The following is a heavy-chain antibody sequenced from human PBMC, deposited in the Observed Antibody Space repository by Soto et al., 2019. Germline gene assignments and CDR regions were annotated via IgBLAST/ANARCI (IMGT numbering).Heavy chain of an antibody. CDR3: AGSIAVAGTGDY. Sequence: SSETLSLTCAVYGGSFSGYYWSWIRQPPGKGLEWIGEINHSGSTNYNPSLKSRVTISVDTSKNQFSLKLSSVTAADTAVYYCAGSIAVAGTGDYWGQGTLVTVSS. CDR1: GGSFSGYY. V-gene: IGHV4-34*01. CDR2: INHSGST. J-gene: IGHJ4*02. D-gene: IGHD6-19*01.